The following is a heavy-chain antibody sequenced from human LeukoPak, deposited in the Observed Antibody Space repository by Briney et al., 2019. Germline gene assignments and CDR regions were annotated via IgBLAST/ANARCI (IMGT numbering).Heavy chain of an antibody. CDR2: IYPGDSDT. Sequence: GESLKISCKGSGYSFTSYWIGWVRQMPGKGLEWMGIIYPGDSDTRYSPSFQGQVTISADKSISTAYLQWSSLKASDTAMYHCARQARGYSYGYEGLSLDYWGQGTLVTVSS. D-gene: IGHD5-18*01. CDR1: GYSFTSYW. J-gene: IGHJ4*02. CDR3: ARQARGYSYGYEGLSLDY. V-gene: IGHV5-51*01.